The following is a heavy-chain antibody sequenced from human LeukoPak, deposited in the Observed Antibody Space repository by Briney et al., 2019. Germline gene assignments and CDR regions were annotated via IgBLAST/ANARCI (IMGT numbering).Heavy chain of an antibody. J-gene: IGHJ4*02. CDR3: ARVPVGATREADY. V-gene: IGHV1-69*05. CDR1: GGTFSSYA. D-gene: IGHD1-26*01. CDR2: IIPIFGTA. Sequence: SVKVSCKASGGTFSSYAISWVRQAPGQGLEWMGGIIPIFGTANCAQKFQGRVTITTDESTSTAYMELSSLRSEDTAVYYCARVPVGATREADYWGQGTLVTVSS.